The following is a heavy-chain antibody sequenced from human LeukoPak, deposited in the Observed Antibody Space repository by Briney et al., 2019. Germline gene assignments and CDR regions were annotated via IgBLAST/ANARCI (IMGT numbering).Heavy chain of an antibody. CDR3: ARFGRLRWYPKDAFDI. D-gene: IGHD4-23*01. CDR2: IYYSGST. CDR1: GYSISSSSYY. J-gene: IGHJ3*02. Sequence: PSETLSLTCTVSGYSISSSSYYWGWIRQPPGKGLEWIGSIYYSGSTYYNPSLKSRVTISVDTSKNQFSLKLSSVTAADTAVYYCARFGRLRWYPKDAFDIWGQGTMVTVSS. V-gene: IGHV4-39*07.